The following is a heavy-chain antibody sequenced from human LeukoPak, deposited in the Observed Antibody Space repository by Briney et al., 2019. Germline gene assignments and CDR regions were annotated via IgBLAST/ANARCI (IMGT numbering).Heavy chain of an antibody. CDR3: ARDPIDYGMDV. V-gene: IGHV3-48*03. CDR2: ISSSGSTI. Sequence: GGSLRLSCAASGFTFSSHEMNWVRQAPGKGLEWVSYISSSGSTIYYADSVKGRFTISRDNAKNSLYLQMNSLRAEDTAVYYCARDPIDYGMDVWGKGTTVTVSS. CDR1: GFTFSSHE. J-gene: IGHJ6*04.